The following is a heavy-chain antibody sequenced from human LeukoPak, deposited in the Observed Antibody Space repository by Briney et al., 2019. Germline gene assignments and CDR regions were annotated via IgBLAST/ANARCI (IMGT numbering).Heavy chain of an antibody. D-gene: IGHD3-10*01. CDR2: LYNDGTT. V-gene: IGHV3-53*01. J-gene: IGHJ5*02. Sequence: GGSLRLSCAASGFTVTTNYMSWVRQAPGKGLEWVSVLYNDGTTYYAESVKGRFTISRDSSKNTLYLQMNTLRAEDTAVYYCAKGFEISGSYYPFDPWGQGTLVTVSS. CDR1: GFTVTTNY. CDR3: AKGFEISGSYYPFDP.